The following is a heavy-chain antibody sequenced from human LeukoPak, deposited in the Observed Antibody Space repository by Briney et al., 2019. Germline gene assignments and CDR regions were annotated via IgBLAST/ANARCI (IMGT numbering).Heavy chain of an antibody. D-gene: IGHD3-22*01. CDR2: VYYSGST. J-gene: IGHJ4*02. CDR3: ARQYYDSSGYYPWYFDY. V-gene: IGHV4-39*01. CDR1: GGSFSSSTYY. Sequence: SETLSLTCTVSGGSFSSSTYYWGWIRQPPGKGLEWIGSVYYSGSTYYNQSLKSRVTISVDTSKNQFSLKLTSVTVADTAVYYCARQYYDSSGYYPWYFDYWGQGTLVTVSS.